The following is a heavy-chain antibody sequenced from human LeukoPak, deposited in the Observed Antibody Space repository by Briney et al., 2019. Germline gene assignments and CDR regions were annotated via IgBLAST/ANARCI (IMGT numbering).Heavy chain of an antibody. CDR2: IYYSGST. CDR1: GGSISSYY. V-gene: IGHV4-59*12. CDR3: ARDGSDAFDI. J-gene: IGHJ3*02. Sequence: SQTLSLTCTVTGGSISSYYWSWIRQPPGKGLEWIGYIYYSGSTNYNPSLKSRVTISVDTSKNQFSLKLSSVTAADTAVYYCARDGSDAFDIWGQGTMVTVSS. D-gene: IGHD3-10*01.